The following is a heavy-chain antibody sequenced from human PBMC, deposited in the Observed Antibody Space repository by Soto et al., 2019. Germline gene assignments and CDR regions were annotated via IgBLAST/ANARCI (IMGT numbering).Heavy chain of an antibody. CDR2: ISAYNGNT. Sequence: QVQLVQSGAEVKKPGASVKVSCKASGYTFTSYGISWVRQAPGQGLEWMGWISAYNGNTNYAQKLQGRVTMTTDTSTSTAYMELRSLRSDDTAVYYCAMGHMITCVGGNRPFDSWGQGTLVTVSS. J-gene: IGHJ4*02. V-gene: IGHV1-18*04. D-gene: IGHD3-16*01. CDR1: GYTFTSYG. CDR3: AMGHMITCVGGNRPFDS.